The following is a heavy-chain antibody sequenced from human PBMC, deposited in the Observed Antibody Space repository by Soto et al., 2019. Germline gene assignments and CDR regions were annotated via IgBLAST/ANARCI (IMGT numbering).Heavy chain of an antibody. D-gene: IGHD2-2*01. CDR2: ISYDGSNK. Sequence: GGSLRLSCAASGFTFSSYGMHWVRQAPGKGLEWVAVISYDGSNKYYADSVKGRFTISRDNSKNTLYLQMNGLRAEDTAVYYGAKGGGCSSTSCYERGVVRYYGMDVWGQGTTVTVSS. J-gene: IGHJ6*02. CDR3: AKGGGCSSTSCYERGVVRYYGMDV. V-gene: IGHV3-30*18. CDR1: GFTFSSYG.